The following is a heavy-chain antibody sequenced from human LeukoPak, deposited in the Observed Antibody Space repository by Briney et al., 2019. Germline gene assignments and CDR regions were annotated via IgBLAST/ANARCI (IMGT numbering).Heavy chain of an antibody. CDR2: ISGSSSYI. D-gene: IGHD6-19*01. J-gene: IGHJ3*02. Sequence: GGSLRLSCAASGFTFSSYTMNWVRQAPGKGLEWVSSISGSSSYIYYADSVKGRFTIFRDNAKNSLYVQMNSLRGEDTAVYYCARSGTAVAGAGGDFDIWGQGTMVTVSS. CDR1: GFTFSSYT. CDR3: ARSGTAVAGAGGDFDI. V-gene: IGHV3-21*01.